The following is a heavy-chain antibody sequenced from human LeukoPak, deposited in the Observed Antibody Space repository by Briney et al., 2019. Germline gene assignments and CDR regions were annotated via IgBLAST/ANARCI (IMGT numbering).Heavy chain of an antibody. V-gene: IGHV3-23*01. CDR3: ARDSSAYYDSSGYYDY. J-gene: IGHJ4*02. CDR1: GFTFSSYA. D-gene: IGHD3-22*01. CDR2: ISGSGGST. Sequence: GGSLRLSCAASGFTFSSYAMSWVRQAPGKGLEWVSGISGSGGSTYYADSVKGRFTISRDNSKNTLYLQMNSLRAEDTAVYYCARDSSAYYDSSGYYDYWGQGTLVTVSS.